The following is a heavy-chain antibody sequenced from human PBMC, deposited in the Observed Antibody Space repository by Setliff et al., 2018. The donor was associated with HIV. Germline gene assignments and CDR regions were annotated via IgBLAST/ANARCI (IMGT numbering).Heavy chain of an antibody. CDR2: INPNSGDT. CDR3: ARDPTGHYFDF. V-gene: IGHV1-2*02. J-gene: IGHJ4*02. D-gene: IGHD1-1*01. Sequence: GASVKVSCKASGYIFIGYYLHWVRQAPGQGLEWMGWINPNSGDTNYAQEFQGRVTMTRDTSISTAYMELSRLRSDDTAVYYCARDPTGHYFDFWGQGTLVTVSS. CDR1: GYIFIGYY.